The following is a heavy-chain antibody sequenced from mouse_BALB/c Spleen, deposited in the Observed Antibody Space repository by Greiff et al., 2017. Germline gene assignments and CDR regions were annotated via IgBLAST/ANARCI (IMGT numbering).Heavy chain of an antibody. CDR2: IRSKSNNYAT. CDR3: VSPYYGYNYAMDY. D-gene: IGHD1-2*01. J-gene: IGHJ4*01. Sequence: EVKLMESGGGLVQPKGSLKLSCAASGFTFNTHAMNWVRQAPGKGLEWVARIRSKSNNYATYYADSVKDRFTISRDDSQSMLYLQMNNLKTEDTAMYYCVSPYYGYNYAMDYWGQGTSVTVSS. CDR1: GFTFNTHA. V-gene: IGHV10-1*02.